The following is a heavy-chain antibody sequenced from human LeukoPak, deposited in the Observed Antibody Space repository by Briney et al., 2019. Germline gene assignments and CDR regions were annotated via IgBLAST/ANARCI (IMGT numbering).Heavy chain of an antibody. J-gene: IGHJ4*02. CDR1: GFTFDDFG. CDR2: INWNGGSP. D-gene: IGHD4-17*01. V-gene: IGHV3-20*04. CDR3: ARVGIYGDYGRYFDY. Sequence: GGSLRLSCAASGFTFDDFGMTWVRQAPGKGLEWVSTINWNGGSPRYADSVKGRFTISRANARNSLYLQMNSLRAEDTALYYCARVGIYGDYGRYFDYWGQGTLVTVSS.